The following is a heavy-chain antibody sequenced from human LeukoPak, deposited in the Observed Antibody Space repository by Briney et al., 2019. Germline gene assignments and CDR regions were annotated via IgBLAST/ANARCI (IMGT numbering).Heavy chain of an antibody. V-gene: IGHV4-34*01. CDR2: INHSGST. CDR1: GGSFSGYY. D-gene: IGHD4-23*01. Sequence: SETLSLTCAVYGGSFSGYYWSWIRQPPGKGLEWIGEINHSGSTNYNPSLKSRVTISVDTSKNQFSLKLSSVTAADTAVYYCAREYGGNADYWGQGTLVTVSS. CDR3: AREYGGNADY. J-gene: IGHJ4*02.